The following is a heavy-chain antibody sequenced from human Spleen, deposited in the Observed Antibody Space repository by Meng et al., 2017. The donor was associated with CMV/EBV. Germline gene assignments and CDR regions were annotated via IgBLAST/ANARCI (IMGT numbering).Heavy chain of an antibody. J-gene: IGHJ6*02. CDR2: ISAYNGNT. CDR3: ARGHCSSTSCYYYYGMDV. V-gene: IGHV1-18*01. D-gene: IGHD2-2*01. CDR1: GYTFTSYG. Sequence: ASVKVSCKASGYTFTSYGISWVRQAPGQGLEWMGWISAYNGNTNYAQKLQGRVTMTTDTSTSTAYMELRSLRSDDTAVYYCARGHCSSTSCYYYYGMDVWGQGTTVTVSS.